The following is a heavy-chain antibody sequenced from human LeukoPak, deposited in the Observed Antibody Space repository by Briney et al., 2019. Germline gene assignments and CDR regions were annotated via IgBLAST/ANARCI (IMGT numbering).Heavy chain of an antibody. CDR1: GYTFTSYG. Sequence: ASVKVSCKASGYTFTSYGISWVRQAPGQGLEWMGWISAYNGNTNYAQKLQGRVTMTTDTSTSTVYMELRSLRSDDTAVYYCARRHLYCTNGVCFTSRYYYMDVWGKGTTVTVSS. CDR3: ARRHLYCTNGVCFTSRYYYMDV. D-gene: IGHD2-8*01. CDR2: ISAYNGNT. V-gene: IGHV1-18*01. J-gene: IGHJ6*03.